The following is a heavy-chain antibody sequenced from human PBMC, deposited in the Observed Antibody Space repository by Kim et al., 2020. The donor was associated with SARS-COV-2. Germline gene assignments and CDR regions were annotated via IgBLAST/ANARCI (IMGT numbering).Heavy chain of an antibody. CDR2: ISYFGSA. D-gene: IGHD4-4*01. CDR1: ASSFRTRSYY. V-gene: IGHV4-39*01. CDR3: ARQGIVTTVTGWFDS. Sequence: SETPSLTCSVSASSFRTRSYYWGWVRQTPEKGLEWIGSISYFGSAYYNVSLMSRVTMSVDTSKNEFSLTLKSVTAADTATYYCARQGIVTTVTGWFDSWGQGTQVTVSS. J-gene: IGHJ5*01.